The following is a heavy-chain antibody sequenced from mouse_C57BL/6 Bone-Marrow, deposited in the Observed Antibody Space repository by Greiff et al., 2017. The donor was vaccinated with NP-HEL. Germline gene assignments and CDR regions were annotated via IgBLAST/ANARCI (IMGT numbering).Heavy chain of an antibody. CDR2: IYPRDGST. V-gene: IGHV1-78*01. CDR3: AREYYSNYVGAMDY. J-gene: IGHJ4*01. Sequence: VHLVESDAELVKPGASVKISCKVSGYTFTDHTIHWMKQRPEQGLEWIGYIYPRDGSTKYNEKFKGKATLTADKSSSTAYMQLNSLTSEDSAVYFCAREYYSNYVGAMDYWGQGTSVTVSS. D-gene: IGHD2-5*01. CDR1: GYTFTDHT.